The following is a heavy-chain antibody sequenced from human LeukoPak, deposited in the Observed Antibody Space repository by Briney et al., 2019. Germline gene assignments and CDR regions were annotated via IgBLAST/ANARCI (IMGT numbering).Heavy chain of an antibody. CDR1: GFTFSSYS. Sequence: PGGSLRLSCAASGFTFSSYSMNWVRQAPGKGLEWVSYISSSSSTIYYADSVKGRFTISRDNAKNSLYLQMNSLRAEDTAVYYCARERARFLSSSRGFDYWGQGTLVTVSS. CDR2: ISSSSSTI. D-gene: IGHD6-6*01. J-gene: IGHJ4*02. CDR3: ARERARFLSSSRGFDY. V-gene: IGHV3-48*01.